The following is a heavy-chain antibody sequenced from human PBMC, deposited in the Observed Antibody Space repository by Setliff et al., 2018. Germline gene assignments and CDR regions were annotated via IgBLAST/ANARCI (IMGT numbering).Heavy chain of an antibody. D-gene: IGHD3-10*01. CDR1: DGSISNAY. J-gene: IGHJ3*01. Sequence: PSETLSLTCTVSDGSISNAYWSWIRQSPGKGLEWIGYIYDTGSTNSDPSLKSRVTMSVDTSKNQVSLKMTSVTAADTAVYYCARHGPTRTDSWFDSFDVWGQGTKVTDSS. CDR2: IYDTGST. V-gene: IGHV4-59*08. CDR3: ARHGPTRTDSWFDSFDV.